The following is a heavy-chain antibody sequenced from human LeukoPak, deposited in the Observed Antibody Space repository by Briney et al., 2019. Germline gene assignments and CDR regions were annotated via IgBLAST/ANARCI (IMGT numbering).Heavy chain of an antibody. V-gene: IGHV3-21*01. J-gene: IGHJ3*02. CDR2: ISSSSSYI. CDR3: AGVVGVAGRAFDI. CDR1: GFTLSSYS. Sequence: GGSLRLSCAASGFTLSSYSMNWVRQAPGKGLEWVSSISSSSSYIYYADSVKGRFTISRDNAKSSLYLQMNSPRAEETPVYYGAGVVGVAGRAFDIWGQGTMVTVSS. D-gene: IGHD6-19*01.